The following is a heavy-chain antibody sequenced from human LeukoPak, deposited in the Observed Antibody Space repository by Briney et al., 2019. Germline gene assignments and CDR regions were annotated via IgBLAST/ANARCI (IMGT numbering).Heavy chain of an antibody. D-gene: IGHD2-15*01. Sequence: ASVKVSCKASGYTFIGYQVHWLRQAPGQGLEWMGRMNPSSGVTNYAQKFQGRVTMTRDTSINTAYLDLSALKSDDTAAYYCASRAASVTLGYWGQGTLVTVSS. V-gene: IGHV1-2*06. CDR3: ASRAASVTLGY. CDR2: MNPSSGVT. J-gene: IGHJ4*02. CDR1: GYTFIGYQ.